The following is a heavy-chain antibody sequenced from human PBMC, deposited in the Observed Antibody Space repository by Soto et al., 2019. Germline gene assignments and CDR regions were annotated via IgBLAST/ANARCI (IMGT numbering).Heavy chain of an antibody. CDR3: ARILWLGALLDGEDAFDI. CDR2: INPSGGST. D-gene: IGHD3-10*01. CDR1: GYTFTSYY. V-gene: IGHV1-46*01. Sequence: ASVKVSCKASGYTFTSYYMHWVRQAPGQGLEWMGIINPSGGSTSYAQKFQGRVTMTRDTSTSTVYMELSSLRSEDTAVYYCARILWLGALLDGEDAFDIWGQGTMATVSS. J-gene: IGHJ3*02.